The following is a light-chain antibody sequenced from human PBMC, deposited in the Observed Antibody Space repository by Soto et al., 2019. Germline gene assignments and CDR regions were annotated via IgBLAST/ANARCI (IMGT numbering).Light chain of an antibody. V-gene: IGKV3-20*01. CDR1: QSVSTNY. CDR3: QQYGSSPLT. CDR2: GAS. J-gene: IGKJ1*01. Sequence: EIVLTQSPGTLSLSPGERATLSCRASQSVSTNYLAWYQQKPGQAPRLLIYGASSRATGIPDRFSGSGSGTDVTLTISRLEPEDFAVYYCQQYGSSPLTFGQGTKVDIK.